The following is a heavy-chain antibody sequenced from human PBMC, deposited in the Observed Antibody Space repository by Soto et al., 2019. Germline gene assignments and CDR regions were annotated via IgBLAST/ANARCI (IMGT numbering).Heavy chain of an antibody. Sequence: GESVKISFKGSGYSFTSYWISWVRQMPGKGLEWMGRIDPSDSYTNYSPSFQGHVTISADKSISTAYLQWSSLKASDTAMYYCANHMGRLRYFALGVWGQGTTVTVSS. CDR1: GYSFTSYW. J-gene: IGHJ6*02. CDR3: ANHMGRLRYFALGV. CDR2: IDPSDSYT. D-gene: IGHD3-9*01. V-gene: IGHV5-10-1*01.